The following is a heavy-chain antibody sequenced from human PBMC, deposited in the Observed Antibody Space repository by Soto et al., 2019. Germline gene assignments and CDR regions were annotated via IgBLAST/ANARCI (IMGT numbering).Heavy chain of an antibody. CDR1: GGSISSSSYY. Sequence: PSETLSLTCTVSGGSISSSSYYWGWIRQPPGKGLEWIGSIYYSGSTYYNPSLKSRVTISVDTSKNQFSLKLSSVTAADTAVYYCARTDYYGSGSPRSYYFDYWGQGTLVTVSS. V-gene: IGHV4-39*01. CDR3: ARTDYYGSGSPRSYYFDY. J-gene: IGHJ4*02. D-gene: IGHD3-10*01. CDR2: IYYSGST.